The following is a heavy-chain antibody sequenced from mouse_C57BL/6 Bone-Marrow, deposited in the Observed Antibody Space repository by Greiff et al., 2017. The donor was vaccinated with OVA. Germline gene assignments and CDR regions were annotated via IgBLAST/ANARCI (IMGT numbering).Heavy chain of an antibody. V-gene: IGHV5-6*01. Sequence: EVQLQESGGDLVKPGGSLKLSCAASGFTFSSYGMSWVRQTPDKRLEWVATISSGGSYTYYPDSVKGRFTISRDNAKNTLYLQMSSLKSEDTAMYYCASPDYWGRGTTLTVSS. CDR1: GFTFSSYG. CDR3: ASPDY. CDR2: ISSGGSYT. J-gene: IGHJ2*01.